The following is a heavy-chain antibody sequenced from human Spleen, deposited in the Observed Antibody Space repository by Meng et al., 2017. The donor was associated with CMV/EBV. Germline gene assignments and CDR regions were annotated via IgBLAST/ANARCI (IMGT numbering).Heavy chain of an antibody. CDR2: IIPILGIA. V-gene: IGHV1-69*10. Sequence: TFSSYAISWVRQAPGQGLEWMGGIIPILGIANYAQKFQGRVTITADKSTSTAYMELSSLRSEDTAVYYCAREIDKIGMSSSSKYNDYWGQGTLVTVSS. D-gene: IGHD6-6*01. J-gene: IGHJ4*02. CDR1: TFSSYA. CDR3: AREIDKIGMSSSSKYNDY.